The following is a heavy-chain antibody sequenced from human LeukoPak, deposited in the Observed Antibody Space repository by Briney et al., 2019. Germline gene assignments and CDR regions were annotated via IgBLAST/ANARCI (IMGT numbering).Heavy chain of an antibody. CDR2: IKQDGSEK. D-gene: IGHD4-17*01. CDR1: GFTFSSYW. CDR3: ARCFTVTTDYFDY. J-gene: IGHJ4*02. Sequence: GGSLRLSCAASGFTFSSYWMSWVRQAPGKGLEWVANIKQDGSEKYYVDSVKGRFTISRDNAKNSLYLQMNSLRAEDTAVYYCARCFTVTTDYFDYWGQGTLVTVSS. V-gene: IGHV3-7*01.